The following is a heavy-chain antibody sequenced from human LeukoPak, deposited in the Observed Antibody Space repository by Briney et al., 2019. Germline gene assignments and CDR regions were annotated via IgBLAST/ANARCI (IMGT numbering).Heavy chain of an antibody. Sequence: GGSLRLSCAASEFTFSSYWMHWVRQAPGKGLVWVSRINSDGSSTTYADSVKGRFTISRDNTKNTLFLRMISLRAEDTAVYYCARDRGLETWVYYDSSGYYFDYWGQGTLVTVSS. D-gene: IGHD3-22*01. V-gene: IGHV3-74*03. CDR2: INSDGSST. CDR1: EFTFSSYW. J-gene: IGHJ4*02. CDR3: ARDRGLETWVYYDSSGYYFDY.